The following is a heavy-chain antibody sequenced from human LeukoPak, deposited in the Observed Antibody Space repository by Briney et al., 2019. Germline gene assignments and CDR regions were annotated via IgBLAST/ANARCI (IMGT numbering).Heavy chain of an antibody. D-gene: IGHD1-26*01. V-gene: IGHV4-4*09. Sequence: PSETLSLTCSVSGDSITSFYWSWVRQAPGKGLECIGFIYINGDSSYNPSLEGRATLSLDTSRNQFSLRLTSVTAADTAVYYCAKTARAFPSWGPGILVTVSS. CDR1: GDSITSFY. J-gene: IGHJ5*02. CDR3: AKTARAFPS. CDR2: IYINGDS.